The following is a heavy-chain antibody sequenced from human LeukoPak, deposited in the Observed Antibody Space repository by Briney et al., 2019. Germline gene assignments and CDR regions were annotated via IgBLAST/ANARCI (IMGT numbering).Heavy chain of an antibody. D-gene: IGHD1-20*01. J-gene: IGHJ4*02. Sequence: SQTLSLTCTVSGGSISSGSYYWSWIRQPAGKGLEWIGRIYTSGSTNYNPSLKSRVTISVDTSKNQFSLKLSSVTAADTAVYYCAKDRGEGYNWNPTEYWGQGTLVTVSS. CDR3: AKDRGEGYNWNPTEY. CDR2: IYTSGST. V-gene: IGHV4-61*02. CDR1: GGSISSGSYY.